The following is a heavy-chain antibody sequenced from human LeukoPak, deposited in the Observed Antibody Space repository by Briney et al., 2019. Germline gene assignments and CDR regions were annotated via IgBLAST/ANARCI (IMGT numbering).Heavy chain of an antibody. J-gene: IGHJ5*02. Sequence: SETLSLTCTVSGGSISSYYWSWIRQPPGKGLEWIGYIYYSGSTNYNPSLKRRVTISVDTSKNQFSLKLSSVTAADTAVYYCAREDCSGGSCSFDPWGQGTLVTVSS. CDR3: AREDCSGGSCSFDP. CDR1: GGSISSYY. V-gene: IGHV4-59*01. D-gene: IGHD2-15*01. CDR2: IYYSGST.